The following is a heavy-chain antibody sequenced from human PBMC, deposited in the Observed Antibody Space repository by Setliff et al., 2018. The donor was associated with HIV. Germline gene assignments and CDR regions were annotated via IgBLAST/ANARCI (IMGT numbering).Heavy chain of an antibody. CDR1: GFSFTTYP. V-gene: IGHV3-23*01. CDR3: ARLAHPRAHQDSTGVFDY. Sequence: PGGSLRLSCVASGFSFTTYPMTWVRQAPGMGLEWVAGISGDGADTLYADSVKGRFIVSSDSSKNTVYPQMNDLRVADTAIYYCARLAHPRAHQDSTGVFDYWGQGALVTV. J-gene: IGHJ4*02. CDR2: ISGDGADT. D-gene: IGHD3-22*01.